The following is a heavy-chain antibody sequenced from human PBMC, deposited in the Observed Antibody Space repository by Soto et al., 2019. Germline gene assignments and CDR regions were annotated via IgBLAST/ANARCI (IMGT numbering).Heavy chain of an antibody. D-gene: IGHD4-17*01. Sequence: QVQLQESGPGLVQPSETLSLTCNVSGGYISSYYWSWIRQPAGKGLGWFGRIYTSGSTNDNPSLNSSVTMSVDTSKNSFSLNLSSVTDAYTAVYYCARDTVGASDDWGQVTVVTFS. CDR1: GGYISSYY. J-gene: IGHJ4*02. CDR3: ARDTVGASDD. CDR2: IYTSGST. V-gene: IGHV4-4*07.